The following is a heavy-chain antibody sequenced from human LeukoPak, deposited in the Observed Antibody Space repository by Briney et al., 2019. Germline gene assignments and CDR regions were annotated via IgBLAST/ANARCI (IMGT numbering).Heavy chain of an antibody. J-gene: IGHJ1*01. V-gene: IGHV4-59*08. D-gene: IGHD3-22*01. CDR3: AYSICYYDEWFQN. CDR1: GGSLSSAY. Sequence: SETLSLTCAVSGGSLSSAYWSWGRQPPGKGREIIGYIYFCGTTNYTPSLPSRITISADTSKNHFSLKLTSVTAADTAVYYCAYSICYYDEWFQNWGQGTLVTVSS. CDR2: IYFCGTT.